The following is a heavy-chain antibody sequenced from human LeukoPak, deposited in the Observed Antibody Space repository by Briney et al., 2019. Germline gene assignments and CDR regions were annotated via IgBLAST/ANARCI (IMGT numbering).Heavy chain of an antibody. CDR1: GFTLSSYG. V-gene: IGHV3-30*18. J-gene: IGHJ4*02. CDR3: AKDRGSISAAGIDY. Sequence: GGSLRLSCAASGFTLSSYGMHWVRQAPGKGLEWVAVISYGGSNKYYADSVKGRFNISRDNSKNTLYLQMNSLRAEDTAVYYGAKDRGSISAAGIDYWGQGTLVTVSS. CDR2: ISYGGSNK. D-gene: IGHD6-13*01.